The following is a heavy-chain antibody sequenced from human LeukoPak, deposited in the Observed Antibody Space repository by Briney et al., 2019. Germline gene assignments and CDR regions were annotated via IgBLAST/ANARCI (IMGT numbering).Heavy chain of an antibody. V-gene: IGHV4-4*02. Sequence: PSETLSLTCAVSGGSITSSNWWSWVRQPPGKGLEWIGEIYHSGSTNYNPSLKSRVTISVDKSKNQFSLKLTSVTAADTAVYYCARSRTGTSFFDYWGQGTLVTVSS. CDR2: IYHSGST. J-gene: IGHJ4*02. CDR3: ARSRTGTSFFDY. D-gene: IGHD1/OR15-1a*01. CDR1: GGSITSSNW.